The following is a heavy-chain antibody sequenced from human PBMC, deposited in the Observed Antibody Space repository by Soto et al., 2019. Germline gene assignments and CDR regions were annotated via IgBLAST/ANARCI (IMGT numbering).Heavy chain of an antibody. D-gene: IGHD6-6*01. CDR3: ARRVRQLVLSGYYYGMDV. V-gene: IGHV1-69*13. CDR2: IIPIFGTA. Sequence: GASVKVACKASGGTFSSYASSWVRQAPGQGLEWMGGIIPIFGTANYAQKFQGRVTITADESTSTAYMELSSLRSEDTAVYYCARRVRQLVLSGYYYGMDVWGQGTTVTVSS. CDR1: GGTFSSYA. J-gene: IGHJ6*02.